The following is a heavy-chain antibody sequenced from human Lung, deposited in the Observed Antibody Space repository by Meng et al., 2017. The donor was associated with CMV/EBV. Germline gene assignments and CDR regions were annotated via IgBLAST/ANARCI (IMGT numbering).Heavy chain of an antibody. CDR1: GDSITNQNW. V-gene: IGHV4-4*02. CDR2: IPHRGSS. Sequence: QGPWPGSGPALVNPSGTLSLTCAVSGDSITNQNWWAWVRQPPGKGLEWIGEIPHRGSSAYNPSLKSRVSMSIDKSKNQFSLKLTSVTAADTAVYHCLRRSGGSVWGQGTLVTVSS. D-gene: IGHD3-10*01. J-gene: IGHJ1*01. CDR3: LRRSGGSV.